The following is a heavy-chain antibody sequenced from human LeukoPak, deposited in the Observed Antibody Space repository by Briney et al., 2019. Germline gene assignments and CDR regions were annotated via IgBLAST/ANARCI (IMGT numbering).Heavy chain of an antibody. Sequence: GGSLRLSCEPSGFPFSSYWMLWVRQAPGKGLVWVSRISGDGTIKTYADFARGRFTISRDNTKNILYLQMNSLKVEDTATYFCSRSQFDYWGQGVLVTVSP. CDR3: SRSQFDY. CDR2: ISGDGTIK. CDR1: GFPFSSYW. V-gene: IGHV3-74*03. J-gene: IGHJ4*02.